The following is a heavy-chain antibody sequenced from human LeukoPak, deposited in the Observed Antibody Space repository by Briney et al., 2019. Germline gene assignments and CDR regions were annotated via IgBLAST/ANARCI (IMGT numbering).Heavy chain of an antibody. CDR2: IKQDGSEK. D-gene: IGHD6-13*01. V-gene: IGHV3-7*01. CDR3: ARPGGAAPAFDY. Sequence: GGSLRLSCAASGFTFSNYWMTWVRQAPGKGLEWVANIKQDGSEKYYVDSVKGRFTISRDNAKNSLYLQMNSLRAEDTAVYYCARPGGAAPAFDYWGQGTLVTVSS. CDR1: GFTFSNYW. J-gene: IGHJ4*02.